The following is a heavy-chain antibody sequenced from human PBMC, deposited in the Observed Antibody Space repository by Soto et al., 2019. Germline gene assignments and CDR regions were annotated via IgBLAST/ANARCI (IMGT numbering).Heavy chain of an antibody. V-gene: IGHV3-30*18. CDR1: GFTFSSYG. J-gene: IGHJ4*02. CDR2: ISYDGSNT. Sequence: GGSLRLSCAASGFTFSSYGMHWVRQAPGKGLEWVAIISYDGSNTYYADSVKVRFTISRDNSKNTLYLQMNSLRAEDTSVYYCAKEGGLSGSYYISSSYYFDYWGQGTLVTVSS. CDR3: AKEGGLSGSYYISSSYYFDY. D-gene: IGHD1-26*01.